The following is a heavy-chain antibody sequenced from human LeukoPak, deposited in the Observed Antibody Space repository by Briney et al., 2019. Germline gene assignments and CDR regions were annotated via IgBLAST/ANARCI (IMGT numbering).Heavy chain of an antibody. D-gene: IGHD3-3*01. CDR2: ISSSSSYI. J-gene: IGHJ5*02. V-gene: IGHV3-21*04. CDR3: AKDDESITTFGMVSTPFDP. Sequence: GGSLRLSCAASGFTFSSYSMNWVRQAPGKGLEWVSSISSSSSYIYYADSVKGRFTISRDNSKNTLYLQMNSLGAEDTALYYCAKDDESITTFGMVSTPFDPWGQGTLVTVSS. CDR1: GFTFSSYS.